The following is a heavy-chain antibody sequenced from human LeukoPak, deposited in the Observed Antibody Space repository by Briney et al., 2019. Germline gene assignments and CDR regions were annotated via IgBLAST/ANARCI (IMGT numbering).Heavy chain of an antibody. J-gene: IGHJ4*02. CDR1: GFTFSSYA. CDR3: ASPIAAPDPFDY. Sequence: GRSLRLSCAASGFTFSSYAMHWVRQAPGKGLEGVAVISYDGSNKYYADSVKGRFTISRDNSKNTLYLQMNSLRAEDTAVYYCASPIAAPDPFDYWGQGTLVTVSS. D-gene: IGHD6-13*01. V-gene: IGHV3-30-3*01. CDR2: ISYDGSNK.